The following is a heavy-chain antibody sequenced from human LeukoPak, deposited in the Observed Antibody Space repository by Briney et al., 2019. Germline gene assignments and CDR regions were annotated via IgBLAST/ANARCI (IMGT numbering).Heavy chain of an antibody. Sequence: PSETLSLTCTVSGGFISSYYWSWIRQPPGKGLEWIGYIYYSGSTNYNPSLKSRVTISVDTSKNQFSLKLSSVTAADTAVYYCARHVVTRDYFDYWGQGTLVTVSS. CDR2: IYYSGST. V-gene: IGHV4-59*08. J-gene: IGHJ4*02. D-gene: IGHD2-2*01. CDR1: GGFISSYY. CDR3: ARHVVTRDYFDY.